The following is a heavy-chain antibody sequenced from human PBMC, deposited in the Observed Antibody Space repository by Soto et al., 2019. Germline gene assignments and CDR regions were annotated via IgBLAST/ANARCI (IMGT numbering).Heavy chain of an antibody. CDR3: AKSYSSNWYDYFDY. D-gene: IGHD6-13*01. V-gene: IGHV3-30*18. Sequence: QPGGSLRLSCAASGFTFSSYGMHWVRQAPGKGLEWVAVISYDGSNKYYADSVKGRFTISRDNSKNTLYLQMNSLGAEDTALYYCAKSYSSNWYDYFDYWGQGTLVTVSS. J-gene: IGHJ4*02. CDR1: GFTFSSYG. CDR2: ISYDGSNK.